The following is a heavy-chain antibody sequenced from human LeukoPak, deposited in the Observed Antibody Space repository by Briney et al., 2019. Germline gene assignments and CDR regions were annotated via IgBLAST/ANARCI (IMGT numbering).Heavy chain of an antibody. V-gene: IGHV3-7*01. CDR3: ASPTCSGGSCYFFDI. Sequence: GGSLRLSCAASGFTFSSYWMSWVRQAPGKGLEWVANIKQDGSEKYYVDSVKGRFTISRDNAKNSLYLQMNSLRAEDTAVYYCASPTCSGGSCYFFDIWGQGTMVTVSS. CDR1: GFTFSSYW. CDR2: IKQDGSEK. D-gene: IGHD2-15*01. J-gene: IGHJ3*02.